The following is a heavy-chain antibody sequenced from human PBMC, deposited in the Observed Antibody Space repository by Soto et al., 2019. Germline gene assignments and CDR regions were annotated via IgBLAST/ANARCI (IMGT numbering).Heavy chain of an antibody. V-gene: IGHV4-34*01. CDR2: INHSGST. CDR1: GGSFSGYY. J-gene: IGHJ4*02. Sequence: QVQLQQWGAGLLKPSETLSLTCAVYGGSFSGYYWSWIRQPPGKGLEWIGEINHSGSTNYNPSLKSRVTISVDTSKNQFALKLSSVTAADTAVYYCARGRVRVCYRKFDYWGQGTLVTVSS. D-gene: IGHD2-8*01. CDR3: ARGRVRVCYRKFDY.